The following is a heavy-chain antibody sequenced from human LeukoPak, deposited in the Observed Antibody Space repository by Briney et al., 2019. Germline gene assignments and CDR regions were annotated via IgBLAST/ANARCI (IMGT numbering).Heavy chain of an antibody. D-gene: IGHD6-13*01. CDR1: GFTFSSYA. V-gene: IGHV3-21*01. CDR2: ISSSSYI. J-gene: IGHJ3*02. Sequence: PGGSLRLSCAASGFTFSSYAMSWVRQAPGKGLEWVSSISSSSYIYYADSVKGRFTTSRDNAKNSLYLQMNSLRAEDTAVYYCARGAAARGDAFDIWGQGTMVTVSS. CDR3: ARGAAARGDAFDI.